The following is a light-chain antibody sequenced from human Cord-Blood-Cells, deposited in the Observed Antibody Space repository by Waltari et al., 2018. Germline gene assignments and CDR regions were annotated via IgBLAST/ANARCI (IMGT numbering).Light chain of an antibody. CDR3: QQSYSTPRGP. CDR1: QTISSY. Sequence: DIQMTQSPSSLSASVGDRVTITCRASQTISSYLNWYQQKPRKAPKLLIYAASSLQSGIPARLSGSGSGTEFTLTISSLQPEDFATYFGQQSYSTPRGPSGQGTKVEI. CDR2: AAS. V-gene: IGKV1-39*01. J-gene: IGKJ1*01.